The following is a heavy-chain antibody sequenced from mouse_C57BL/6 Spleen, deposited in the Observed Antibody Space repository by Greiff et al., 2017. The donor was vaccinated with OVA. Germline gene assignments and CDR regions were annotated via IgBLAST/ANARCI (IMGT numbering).Heavy chain of an antibody. D-gene: IGHD2-3*01. V-gene: IGHV1-82*01. J-gene: IGHJ4*01. CDR1: GYAFSSSW. CDR2: IYPGDGDT. CDR3: ARLSYDGYWRAMDY. Sequence: QVQLKESGPELVKPGASVKISCKASGYAFSSSWMNWVKQRPGKGLEWIGRIYPGDGDTNYNGKFKGKATLTADKSSSTAYMQLSSLTSEDSAVYFCARLSYDGYWRAMDYWGQGTSVTVSS.